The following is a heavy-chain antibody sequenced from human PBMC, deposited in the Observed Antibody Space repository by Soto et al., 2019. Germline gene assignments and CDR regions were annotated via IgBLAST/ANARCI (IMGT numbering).Heavy chain of an antibody. Sequence: GESLKISCKGSGYSFSNWWIAWVRQMPGKGLEYMGIIYPSDSQTRYSPSFQGQVTISADKSIRTAYLQWTSLKASDTALYYCARTRSFTLGFYYDGMDVWGQGTTVTVSS. CDR3: ARTRSFTLGFYYDGMDV. CDR2: IYPSDSQT. J-gene: IGHJ6*02. V-gene: IGHV5-51*01. CDR1: GYSFSNWW. D-gene: IGHD6-6*01.